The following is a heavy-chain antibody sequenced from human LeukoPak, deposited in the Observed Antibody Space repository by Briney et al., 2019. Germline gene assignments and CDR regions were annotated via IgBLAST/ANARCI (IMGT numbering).Heavy chain of an antibody. J-gene: IGHJ4*02. CDR2: ISSSSSYI. D-gene: IGHD3-22*01. CDR3: ARNPYYYDSRS. V-gene: IGHV3-21*01. Sequence: PGGSLRLSCAASGFTFSTYGMHWVRQPPGKGLEWVSSISSSSSYIYYADSVKGRFTISRDNAKNSLYLQMNSLRAEDTAVYYCARNPYYYDSRSWGQGTLVTVSS. CDR1: GFTFSTYG.